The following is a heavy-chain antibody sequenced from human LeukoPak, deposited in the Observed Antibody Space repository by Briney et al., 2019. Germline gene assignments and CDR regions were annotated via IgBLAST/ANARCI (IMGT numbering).Heavy chain of an antibody. J-gene: IGHJ4*02. Sequence: SETLSLTCTVSGGSISSYYWSWIRQPPGKGLEWIGYIYTSGSTNYNPSLKSRVTKSVDTSKNQFSLKLSSVTAADTAVYYCARRGYSYGYGFDYWGQGTLVTVSS. D-gene: IGHD5-18*01. CDR1: GGSISSYY. V-gene: IGHV4-4*09. CDR3: ARRGYSYGYGFDY. CDR2: IYTSGST.